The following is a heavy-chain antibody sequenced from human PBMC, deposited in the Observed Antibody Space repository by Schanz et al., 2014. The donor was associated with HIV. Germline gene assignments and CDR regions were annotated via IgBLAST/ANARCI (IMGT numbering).Heavy chain of an antibody. CDR1: GFTFSNYW. J-gene: IGHJ4*02. D-gene: IGHD2-15*01. CDR2: MNNDVSSR. V-gene: IGHV3-74*01. Sequence: EEKLVESGGGLVQPGGSLRLSCAASGFTFSNYWMHWVRQAPGKGLVWVSRMNNDVSSRLYADSVKGRFTISRDNAKNTLYLQMNSLRDEDTAVYYCARRSSDGGYYDNWGQGTLVTVSS. CDR3: ARRSSDGGYYDN.